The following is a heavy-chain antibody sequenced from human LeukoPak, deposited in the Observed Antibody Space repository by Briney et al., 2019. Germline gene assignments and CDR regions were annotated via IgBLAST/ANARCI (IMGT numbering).Heavy chain of an antibody. CDR3: AKGIGVGGYFDY. V-gene: IGHV3-23*01. CDR2: ITGSGGST. Sequence: GGSLRLSCAAAGFTFSSYSMNWVRQAPGKGLEWVSGITGSGGSTPYADSVKGRFTISRDNSKNTLYLQMNSLRGEDTAVYYCAKGIGVGGYFDYWGQGTLVTVSS. D-gene: IGHD3-3*01. CDR1: GFTFSSYS. J-gene: IGHJ4*02.